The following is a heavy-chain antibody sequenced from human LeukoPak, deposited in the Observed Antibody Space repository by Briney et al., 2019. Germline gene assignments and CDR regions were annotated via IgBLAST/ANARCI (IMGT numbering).Heavy chain of an antibody. V-gene: IGHV3-23*01. J-gene: IGHJ4*02. CDR2: ISANGHST. D-gene: IGHD6-19*01. CDR1: GFTFSDYG. Sequence: GGSLRLSCAAAGFTFSDYGMNWVRHSPRKGMEWVSAISANGHSTYYADSVRGRFTISRDNSENTLSLQMNSLRVEDTAVYYCARDGAGSGWYYWGQGILVTVSS. CDR3: ARDGAGSGWYY.